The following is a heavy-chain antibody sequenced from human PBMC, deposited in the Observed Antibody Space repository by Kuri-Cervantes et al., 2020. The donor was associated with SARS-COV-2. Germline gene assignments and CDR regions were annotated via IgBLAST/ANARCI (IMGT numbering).Heavy chain of an antibody. CDR2: ISGSGGST. J-gene: IGHJ4*02. CDR3: VRDYGSSWYYFDY. D-gene: IGHD6-13*01. CDR1: GFTFSSYA. V-gene: IGHV3-23*01. Sequence: GGSLRLSCAASGFTFSSYAMSWVRQAPGKGLEWVSAISGSGGSTYYADSVKGRFTISRDNSKNTLYLQMNSLRAEDTAVYYCVRDYGSSWYYFDYWGQGTLVTVSS.